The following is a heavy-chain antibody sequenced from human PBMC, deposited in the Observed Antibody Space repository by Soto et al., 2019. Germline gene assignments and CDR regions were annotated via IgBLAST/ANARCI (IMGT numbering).Heavy chain of an antibody. CDR1: GFTFSSYG. J-gene: IGHJ6*02. Sequence: QVQLVESGGGVVQPGRSLRLSCAASGFTFSSYGMHWVRQAPGKGLEWVAVIWYDGSNKYYADSVKGRFTISRDNSKNTLYLQMNSLRAEDTAVYYCAKGRYSGYDSANDYYGMDVWGQGTTVTVSS. V-gene: IGHV3-33*06. CDR3: AKGRYSGYDSANDYYGMDV. D-gene: IGHD5-12*01. CDR2: IWYDGSNK.